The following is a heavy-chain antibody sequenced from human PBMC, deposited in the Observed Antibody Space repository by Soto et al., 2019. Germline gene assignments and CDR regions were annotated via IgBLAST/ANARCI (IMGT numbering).Heavy chain of an antibody. Sequence: QVQLQESGPGLVKPSQTLSLTCTVSGGSISSGGYYWGWIRQHPGKGLEWIGYIYYSGSTYYNPTLRSRVTISVDPSKNHFSLKLSSVTAADTAVYYCAREYGSGTYIVDYWGQGTLVTVSS. CDR3: AREYGSGTYIVDY. CDR2: IYYSGST. J-gene: IGHJ4*02. D-gene: IGHD3-10*01. V-gene: IGHV4-31*03. CDR1: GGSISSGGYY.